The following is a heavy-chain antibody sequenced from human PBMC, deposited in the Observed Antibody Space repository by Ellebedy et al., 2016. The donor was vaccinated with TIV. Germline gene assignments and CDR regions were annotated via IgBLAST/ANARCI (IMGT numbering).Heavy chain of an antibody. Sequence: AASVKVSCKASGYTFTGYYMHWVRQAPGQGLEWMGSILPNSGGTKYAQRFQGRVTMTRDTSISTAYMELSRLTSDDTAVYYCARDYYSSSWNFEFRTPVPKVWGQGTLVTVSS. CDR3: ARDYYSSSWNFEFRTPVPKV. CDR1: GYTFTGYY. V-gene: IGHV1-2*02. J-gene: IGHJ4*02. D-gene: IGHD6-13*01. CDR2: ILPNSGGT.